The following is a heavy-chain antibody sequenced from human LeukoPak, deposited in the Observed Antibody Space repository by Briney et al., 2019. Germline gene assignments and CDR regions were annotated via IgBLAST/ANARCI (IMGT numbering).Heavy chain of an antibody. CDR1: GFTFSDYV. CDR3: ATDREGDPSCYYLV. CDR2: ISANGGGT. J-gene: IGHJ4*02. Sequence: GGSLRLSCVASGFTFSDYVMTWVRQAPGKGLEWVSSISANGGGTYYADSVKGRFTISRDNSKNTLFLQMNSLRAEDSAVYYCATDREGDPSCYYLVGGQGTLITVSS. D-gene: IGHD3-22*01. V-gene: IGHV3-23*01.